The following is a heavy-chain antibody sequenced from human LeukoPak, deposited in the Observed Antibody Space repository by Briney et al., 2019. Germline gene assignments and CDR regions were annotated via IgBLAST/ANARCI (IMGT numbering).Heavy chain of an antibody. D-gene: IGHD3-10*01. V-gene: IGHV1-69*06. Sequence: GASVKVSCKASGGTFSSYAISWVRQAPGQGLEWMGGIIPIFGTANYAQKFQGRVTITADKSTSTAYMELSSLRSEDTAVYYCARSMVRGVIITNRAFDIWGQGTMVTVSS. J-gene: IGHJ3*02. CDR2: IIPIFGTA. CDR1: GGTFSSYA. CDR3: ARSMVRGVIITNRAFDI.